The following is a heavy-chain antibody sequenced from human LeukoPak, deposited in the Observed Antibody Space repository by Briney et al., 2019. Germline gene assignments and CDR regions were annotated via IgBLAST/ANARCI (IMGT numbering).Heavy chain of an antibody. CDR1: GFTFSSYA. CDR3: ANHADSSSWYTIDY. J-gene: IGHJ4*02. Sequence: GGSLRLSCAASGFTFSSYAMSWVRQAPGKGLEWVSAISGSGGSTYYADSVKGRFTISRDNSKNTLYLQMNSPRAEDTAVYYCANHADSSSWYTIDYWGQGTLVTVSS. CDR2: ISGSGGST. V-gene: IGHV3-23*01. D-gene: IGHD6-13*01.